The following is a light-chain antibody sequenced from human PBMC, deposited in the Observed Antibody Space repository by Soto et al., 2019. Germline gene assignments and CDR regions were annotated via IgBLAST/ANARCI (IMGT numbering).Light chain of an antibody. CDR3: QPYNSYPWT. Sequence: DIQMTQSPSTLSASVGDRVTITCRASQSISSWLAWYQQKPGKAPKLLIYDASSLESGVPSRFSGSGSGTEFTLTISSLQTDDFATYYCQPYNSYPWTFGQGTKVDIK. J-gene: IGKJ1*01. CDR2: DAS. CDR1: QSISSW. V-gene: IGKV1-5*01.